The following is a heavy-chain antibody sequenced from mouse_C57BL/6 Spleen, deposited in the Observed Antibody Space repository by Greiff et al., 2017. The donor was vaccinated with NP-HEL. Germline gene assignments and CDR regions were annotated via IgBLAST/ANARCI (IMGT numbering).Heavy chain of an antibody. J-gene: IGHJ4*01. CDR2: IWSGGST. CDR1: GFSLTSYG. Sequence: QVQLQQSGPGLVQPSQSLSITCTVSGFSLTSYGVHWVRQSPGKGLEWLGVIWSGGSTGYNAAFISRLSISKDNSKSQVFFKMNSLQADDTAIYYCARNYYGYDGPHYYAMDYWGQGTSVTVSS. CDR3: ARNYYGYDGPHYYAMDY. V-gene: IGHV2-2*01. D-gene: IGHD2-2*01.